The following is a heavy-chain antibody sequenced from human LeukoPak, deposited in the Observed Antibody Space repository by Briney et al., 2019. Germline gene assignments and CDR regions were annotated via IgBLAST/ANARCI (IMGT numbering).Heavy chain of an antibody. CDR3: AKSSSWDGAHGPFDY. Sequence: GGSLRLSCAASGFTFSSYGMSWVRQAPGKGLEWVSAIGGSGGSTYYADSVKGRFTISRDNSKNTLYLQMNSLRAEDTAVYYCAKSSSWDGAHGPFDYWGQGTLVTVSS. D-gene: IGHD6-13*01. J-gene: IGHJ4*02. CDR2: IGGSGGST. CDR1: GFTFSSYG. V-gene: IGHV3-23*01.